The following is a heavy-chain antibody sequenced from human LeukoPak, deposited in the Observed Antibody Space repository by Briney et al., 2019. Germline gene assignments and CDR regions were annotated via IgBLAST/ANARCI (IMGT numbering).Heavy chain of an antibody. J-gene: IGHJ5*02. CDR2: IYYSGST. CDR1: GGSISSGGYY. V-gene: IGHV4-31*03. Sequence: SETLSLTCTVSGGSISSGGYYWSWIRQHPGKGLEWIGYIYYSGSTYYNPSLKSRVTISVDTSKNQFSLKLSSVTAADTAVYYCARGPESEYYDYSRRWFDPWGQGTLVTVSS. D-gene: IGHD3-22*01. CDR3: ARGPESEYYDYSRRWFDP.